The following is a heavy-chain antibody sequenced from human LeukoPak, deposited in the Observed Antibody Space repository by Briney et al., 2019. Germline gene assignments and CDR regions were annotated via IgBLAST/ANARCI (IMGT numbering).Heavy chain of an antibody. J-gene: IGHJ6*03. CDR3: ARSITMVRGGHHYYYYYYMDV. Sequence: ASVKVSCKASGYTFTSYGISWVRQAPGQGLEWMGWISAYNGNTNYAQKLQGRVTMTTDTSTSTAYMELRSLRSDDTAVYYCARSITMVRGGHHYYYYYYMDVWGKGITVTVSS. V-gene: IGHV1-18*01. CDR2: ISAYNGNT. D-gene: IGHD3-10*01. CDR1: GYTFTSYG.